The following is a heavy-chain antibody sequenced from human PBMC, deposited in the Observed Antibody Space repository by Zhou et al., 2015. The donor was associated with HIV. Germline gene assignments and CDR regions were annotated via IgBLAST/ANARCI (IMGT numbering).Heavy chain of an antibody. Sequence: QVQLVQSGAEVKKPGSSVKVSCKASGGTFSSYAISWVRQAPGQGLEWMGGIIPIFGTANYAQKFQGRVTITADESTSTAYMELSSLRSEDTAVYYCARDQDRGLGRIAAAGTHHGYYYYGMDVWGQGTTVTVSS. V-gene: IGHV1-69*01. CDR2: IIPIFGTA. CDR3: ARDQDRGLGRIAAAGTHHGYYYYGMDV. CDR1: GGTFSSYA. D-gene: IGHD6-13*01. J-gene: IGHJ6*02.